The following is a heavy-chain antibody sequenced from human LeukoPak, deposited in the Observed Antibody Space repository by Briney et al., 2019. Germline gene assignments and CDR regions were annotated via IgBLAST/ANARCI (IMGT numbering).Heavy chain of an antibody. D-gene: IGHD3-16*01. V-gene: IGHV1-69*05. CDR2: IIPIFGTA. CDR1: GGTFSSYA. J-gene: IGHJ4*02. Sequence: ASVKVSCKASGGTFSSYAISWVRQAPGQGLEWMGGIIPIFGTANYAQKFQGRVTITTDESTSTAYMELSSLRSEDTAVYYCARYLPGGGSYDYWGQGTLVTVSS. CDR3: ARYLPGGGSYDY.